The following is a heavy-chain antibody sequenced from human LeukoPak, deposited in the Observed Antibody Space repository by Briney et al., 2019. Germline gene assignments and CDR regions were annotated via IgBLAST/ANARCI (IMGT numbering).Heavy chain of an antibody. CDR1: GGSISSYY. V-gene: IGHV4-4*07. CDR3: ARVVYFYGSGNPLNYYMDV. CDR2: IYTSGST. J-gene: IGHJ6*03. Sequence: SETLSLTCTVSGGSISSYYWSWIRQPARKGLEWIGRIYTSGSTNYNPPLKSRVTMSVDTSKNRFSLKLSSVTAADTAVYYCARVVYFYGSGNPLNYYMDVWGKGTTVTISS. D-gene: IGHD3-10*01.